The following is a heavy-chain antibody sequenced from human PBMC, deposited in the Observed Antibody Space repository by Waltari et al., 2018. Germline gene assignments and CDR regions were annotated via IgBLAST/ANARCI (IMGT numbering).Heavy chain of an antibody. J-gene: IGHJ6*02. CDR1: GGSFSGYY. CDR3: VRLEDCSGPGGNCYSGDSFALDV. D-gene: IGHD2-21*02. CDR2: INHAGNI. V-gene: IGHV4-34*02. Sequence: QVQLQQWGAGLLQPSETLSLTCGVYGGSFSGYYWGWLRQPPGKGLEWLGEINHAGNINYNPSLRSDVTMLVDTSRSQFSLKLSSMTAAETALYNGVRLEDCSGPGGNCYSGDSFALDVWGQGTTVTVSS.